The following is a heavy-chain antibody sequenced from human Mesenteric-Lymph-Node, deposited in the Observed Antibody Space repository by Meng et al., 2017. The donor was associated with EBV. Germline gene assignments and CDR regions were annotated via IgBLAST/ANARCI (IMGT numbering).Heavy chain of an antibody. CDR3: VRTSVYSSGFSDF. Sequence: QVQRVQSGAGVKKPGASVKVSCRASGYTFTNYAFHWLRQGPGQGFEWMGWVSAYNGNTEYPQKFQGRVAMTTDTSTTTVYMELRSLRPDDTATYYCVRTSVYSSGFSDFWGQGTLVTVSS. J-gene: IGHJ4*02. CDR1: GYTFTNYA. CDR2: VSAYNGNT. V-gene: IGHV1-18*01. D-gene: IGHD6-19*01.